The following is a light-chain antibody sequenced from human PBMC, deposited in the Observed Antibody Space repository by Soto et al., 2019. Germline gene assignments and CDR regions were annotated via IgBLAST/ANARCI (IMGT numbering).Light chain of an antibody. CDR3: QKYDSAPWT. Sequence: DIQMTQSPSSLSESVRDRVTITCRASQGISNYLAWYQQKPGKVPKLLIYAASTLQSGVPSRFSGSGSGTDFTLTIISLQPEDVATYYCQKYDSAPWTFGQGTKVEIK. CDR2: AAS. J-gene: IGKJ1*01. V-gene: IGKV1-27*01. CDR1: QGISNY.